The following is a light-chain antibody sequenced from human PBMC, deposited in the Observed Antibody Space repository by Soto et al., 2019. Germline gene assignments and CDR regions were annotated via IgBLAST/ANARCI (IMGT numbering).Light chain of an antibody. V-gene: IGKV1-39*01. CDR3: HQSYSTLSIS. CDR1: QSISRY. J-gene: IGKJ5*01. Sequence: RAASVGGRSTITCGPRQSISRYFNWYQQQPGQAPKLLIYAAYSLQSGVPSRFSGSGSGTDFTLTISSLQPEDFGTYYCHQSYSTLSISSCQG. CDR2: AAY.